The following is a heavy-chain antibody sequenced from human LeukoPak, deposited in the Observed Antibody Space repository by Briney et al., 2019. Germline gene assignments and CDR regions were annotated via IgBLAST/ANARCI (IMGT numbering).Heavy chain of an antibody. CDR2: ISSSSSYI. D-gene: IGHD6-19*01. Sequence: GGSLRLSCAASGFTFSSYSMNWVRQAPGKGLEWVSSISSSSSYIYYADSVRGRFTISRDDAKNSLYLQMNSLRAEDTAVYYCARGEDSSGWWNTARAGEFDYWGQGTLVTVSS. V-gene: IGHV3-21*01. CDR1: GFTFSSYS. CDR3: ARGEDSSGWWNTARAGEFDY. J-gene: IGHJ4*02.